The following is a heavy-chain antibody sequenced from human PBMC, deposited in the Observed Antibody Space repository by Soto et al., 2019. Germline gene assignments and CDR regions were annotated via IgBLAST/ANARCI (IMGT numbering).Heavy chain of an antibody. V-gene: IGHV3-9*01. CDR2: ISWNSGSI. D-gene: IGHD3-10*01. CDR1: GFTFDNYA. J-gene: IGHJ6*02. CDR3: AKDRDQYGSGSNYYYGMDV. Sequence: HPGGSLRLSCAASGFTFDNYAMHWVRQAPGKGLEWVSGISWNSGSIGYADSVKGRFTISRDNAKNSLYLQMNSLRAEDTALYYCAKDRDQYGSGSNYYYGMDVWGQGTTVTVSS.